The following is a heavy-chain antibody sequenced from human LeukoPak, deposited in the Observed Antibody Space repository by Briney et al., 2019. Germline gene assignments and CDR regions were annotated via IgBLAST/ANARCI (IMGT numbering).Heavy chain of an antibody. Sequence: SETLSLTCTVSGGSISSYYWSWIRQPPGKGLEWIGYTYYSGSTNYDPSLKSRVTISVDTSKNQFSLKLSSVTAADTAVYYCARQVKQQLVLYYYYYMDVWGKGTTVTVSS. J-gene: IGHJ6*03. CDR3: ARQVKQQLVLYYYYYMDV. D-gene: IGHD6-13*01. V-gene: IGHV4-59*08. CDR1: GGSISSYY. CDR2: TYYSGST.